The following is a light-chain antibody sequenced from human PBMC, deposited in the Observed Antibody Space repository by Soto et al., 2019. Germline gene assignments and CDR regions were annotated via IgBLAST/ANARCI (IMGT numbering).Light chain of an antibody. V-gene: IGKV3-11*01. CDR3: QQRSNWLIFT. J-gene: IGKJ3*01. CDR2: DAF. CDR1: QSVSSY. Sequence: EIVLTQSPATLSLSPGERATLSCRASQSVSSYLAWYQQKPGQAPRLLIYDAFNRATGIPARFSGSGSGTDFTLTISSLEPEDFAVYYCQQRSNWLIFTFGPGTKVDIK.